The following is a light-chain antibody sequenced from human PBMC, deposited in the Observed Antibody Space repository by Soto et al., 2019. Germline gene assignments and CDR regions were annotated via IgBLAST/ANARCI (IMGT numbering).Light chain of an antibody. J-gene: IGKJ1*01. CDR3: QQYSNWPSRT. Sequence: EIVMTQSPATLSVSPGERATLSFSASQSVRINLALYQQKPGQAPRLLIYGASTRATGVPDRFSGSGSGTDFTLTISRLQSEDFAVYYCQQYSNWPSRTFGQGTKVDIK. V-gene: IGKV3-15*01. CDR1: QSVRIN. CDR2: GAS.